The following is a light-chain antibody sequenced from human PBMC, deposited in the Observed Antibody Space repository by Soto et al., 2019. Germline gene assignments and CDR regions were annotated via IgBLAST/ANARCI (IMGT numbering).Light chain of an antibody. CDR3: QQYGSSPPYT. V-gene: IGKV3-20*01. CDR1: QSVSSSY. CDR2: GAS. J-gene: IGKJ2*01. Sequence: EIVLTQSPGTLSLSPGERATLSCRASQSVSSSYLAWYQQKPGRAPRLLIYGASSRSTGIPDTFSGSGSGTDLTLTISRLEPEDFAVYYCQQYGSSPPYTFDQRTKLEI.